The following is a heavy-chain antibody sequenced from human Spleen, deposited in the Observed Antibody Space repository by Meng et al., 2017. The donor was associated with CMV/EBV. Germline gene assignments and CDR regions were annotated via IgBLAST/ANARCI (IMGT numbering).Heavy chain of an antibody. CDR1: GYSFTSYW. Sequence: GESLKISCKGSGYSFTSYWIGWVRQMPGKGLEWMGIIYPGDSDTRYSPSFQGQVTISADKSISTAYLQWSSLKASDTAMYYCARRKGNTGDYYYYYGMDVWGQGTTVTVSS. CDR3: ARRKGNTGDYYYYYGMDV. J-gene: IGHJ6*02. CDR2: IYPGDSDT. D-gene: IGHD1-14*01. V-gene: IGHV5-51*01.